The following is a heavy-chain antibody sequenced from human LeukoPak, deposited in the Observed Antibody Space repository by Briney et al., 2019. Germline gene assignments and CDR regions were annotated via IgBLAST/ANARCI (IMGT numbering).Heavy chain of an antibody. V-gene: IGHV3-21*01. CDR1: GFTFSSYA. Sequence: PGGSLRLSCAASGFTFSSYAMSWVRQAPGKGLEWVSSISSSSSYIYYADSVKGRFTISRDNAKNSLYLQMNSLRAEDTAVYYCPQTTVTYDAFDIWGQGTMVTVSS. J-gene: IGHJ3*02. D-gene: IGHD4-17*01. CDR3: PQTTVTYDAFDI. CDR2: ISSSSSYI.